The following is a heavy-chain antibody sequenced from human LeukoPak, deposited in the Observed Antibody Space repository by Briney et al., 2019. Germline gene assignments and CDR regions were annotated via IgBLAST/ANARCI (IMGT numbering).Heavy chain of an antibody. CDR1: GFTFSSYG. D-gene: IGHD2-15*01. CDR2: ISYDGSNK. CDR3: GNQCSGGTCPEH. Sequence: GGSLRLSCAASGFTFSSYGMHWVRQAPGKGLEWVAVISYDGSNKYYADSVKGRFTISRDNAKNSVYLQMNSLRAEDSAVYFCGNQCSGGTCPEHWGQGTQVTVSS. V-gene: IGHV3-30*03. J-gene: IGHJ1*01.